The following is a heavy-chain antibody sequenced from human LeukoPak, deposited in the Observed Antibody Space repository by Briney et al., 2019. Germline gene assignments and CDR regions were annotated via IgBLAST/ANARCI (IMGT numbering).Heavy chain of an antibody. Sequence: ASVKVSCKASGYTFTGYYMHWVRQAPGQELEWMGWINPNSGGTNYAQKFQGWVTMTRDTSISTAYMELSRLRSDDTAVYYCARGGITGTTRGPTRLNDAFDIWGQGTMVTVSP. CDR1: GYTFTGYY. CDR2: INPNSGGT. CDR3: ARGGITGTTRGPTRLNDAFDI. J-gene: IGHJ3*02. V-gene: IGHV1-2*04. D-gene: IGHD1-20*01.